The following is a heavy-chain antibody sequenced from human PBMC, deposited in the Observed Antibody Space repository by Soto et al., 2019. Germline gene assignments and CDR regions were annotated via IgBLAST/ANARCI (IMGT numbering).Heavy chain of an antibody. D-gene: IGHD5-18*01. Sequence: SETLSLTCTVSGGSVSSGDDDWSWIRQPPGKGLEWSGYIYYSGNTNYNPSLKSRVIISVDTSKNLFSLKLTSVTAADTAVYYCARIPVDTSMIYWLDPWGPGTLVTVSS. CDR1: GGSVSSGDDD. V-gene: IGHV4-61*08. J-gene: IGHJ5*02. CDR2: IYYSGNT. CDR3: ARIPVDTSMIYWLDP.